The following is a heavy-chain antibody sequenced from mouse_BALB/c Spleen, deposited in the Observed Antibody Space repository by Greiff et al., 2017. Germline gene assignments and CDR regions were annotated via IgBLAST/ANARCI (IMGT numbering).Heavy chain of an antibody. CDR3: GRRGDGNYAIFAY. J-gene: IGHJ3*01. D-gene: IGHD2-1*01. V-gene: IGHV10-1*02. Sequence: EVHLVESGGGLVQPKGSLKLSCAASGFTFNTYAMNWVRQAPGKGLEWVARIRSKSNNYATYYADSVKDRFTISRDDSQSMLYLQMNTWKTEDTAMYYCGRRGDGNYAIFAYWGQGTLVTVSA. CDR2: IRSKSNNYAT. CDR1: GFTFNTYA.